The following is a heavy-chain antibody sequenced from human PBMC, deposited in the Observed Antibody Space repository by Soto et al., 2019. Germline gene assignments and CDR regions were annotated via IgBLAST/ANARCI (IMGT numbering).Heavy chain of an antibody. CDR2: ISSSSSTI. D-gene: IGHD3-3*01. J-gene: IGHJ3*02. V-gene: IGHV3-48*01. CDR3: ARDVTRFGVVISTFDI. Sequence: GGSLRLSCAASGFTFSSYSMNWVRQAPGKGLEWVSYISSSSSTIYYADSVKGRFTISRDNAKNSLYLQMNSLRAEDTAVYYCARDVTRFGVVISTFDIWGQGTMVTGSS. CDR1: GFTFSSYS.